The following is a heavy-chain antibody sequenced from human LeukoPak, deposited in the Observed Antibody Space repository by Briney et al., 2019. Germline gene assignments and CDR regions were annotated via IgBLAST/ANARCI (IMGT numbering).Heavy chain of an antibody. CDR3: ARDRVGATAIDY. J-gene: IGHJ4*02. Sequence: SETLSLTCTVSGYSISSAYYWGWIRQPPGKGLEWIGNIYHSGSTYYNPSLRGRVTISVCTSKKQLFLKLNSVTAADTAVYYCARDRVGATAIDYWGQGTLVTVSS. V-gene: IGHV4-38-2*02. D-gene: IGHD1-26*01. CDR2: IYHSGST. CDR1: GYSISSAYY.